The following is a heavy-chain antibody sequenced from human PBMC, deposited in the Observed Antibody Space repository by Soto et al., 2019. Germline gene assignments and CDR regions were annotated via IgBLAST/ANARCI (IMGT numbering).Heavy chain of an antibody. CDR3: ARVKRRGGYNTARGVFDY. Sequence: QVQLVQSGAEVKKPGSSVKVSCKASGGTFSSYTISWVRQAPGQGLEWMGRIIPILGIANYAQKFQGRVPITVDKSPSHANMELSSLRSEDTAVYYCARVKRRGGYNTARGVFDYWGQGTLVTVSS. J-gene: IGHJ4*02. CDR1: GGTFSSYT. V-gene: IGHV1-69*02. D-gene: IGHD5-12*01. CDR2: IIPILGIA.